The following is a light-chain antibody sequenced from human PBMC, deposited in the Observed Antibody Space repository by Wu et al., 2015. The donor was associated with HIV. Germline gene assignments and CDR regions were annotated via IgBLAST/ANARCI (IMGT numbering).Light chain of an antibody. V-gene: IGKV1-9*01. CDR2: AAS. J-gene: IGKJ2*02. Sequence: DIQLTQSPSFLSASIGDRVTITCRASQGIDNYLAWYQQKPGKVPKLLIYAASTLQSGVPSRFSGSGSGTKFTLTINSLQPDDFATYYCQRLYDYPLWTFGQGTKLELK. CDR3: QRLYDYPLWT. CDR1: QGIDNY.